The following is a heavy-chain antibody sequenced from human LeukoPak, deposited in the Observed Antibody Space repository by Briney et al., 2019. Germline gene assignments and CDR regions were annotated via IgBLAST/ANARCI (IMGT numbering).Heavy chain of an antibody. CDR1: GGSISSYY. D-gene: IGHD2-15*01. V-gene: IGHV4-59*01. CDR3: ARECGGSCYPNYYYGMDV. Sequence: SETLSLTCTVSGGSISSYYWSWIRQPPGKGLEWIGYIYYSGGTNYTPSLKSRVTISVDTSKTQFSLKLSSVTAADTAVYYCARECGGSCYPNYYYGMDVWGQGTTVTVSS. CDR2: IYYSGGT. J-gene: IGHJ6*02.